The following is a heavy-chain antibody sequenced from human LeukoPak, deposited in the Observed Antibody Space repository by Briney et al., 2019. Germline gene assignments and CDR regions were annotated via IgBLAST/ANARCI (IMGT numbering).Heavy chain of an antibody. J-gene: IGHJ4*02. Sequence: SETLSLTCTVSGGSVSSGSYYWSWIRQPPGKGLEWVGEMYLSGTTHSNPSVKSRVTISIDKSKNQFFLNLSSVTAADTAVYYCAGLVGRYSSGLYYYYFDYWGQGTLVTVSS. CDR2: MYLSGTT. CDR1: GGSVSSGSYY. CDR3: AGLVGRYSSGLYYYYFDY. V-gene: IGHV4-39*07. D-gene: IGHD3-22*01.